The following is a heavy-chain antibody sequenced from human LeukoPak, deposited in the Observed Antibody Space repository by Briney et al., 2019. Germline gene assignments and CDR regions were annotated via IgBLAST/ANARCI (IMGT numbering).Heavy chain of an antibody. CDR3: ARDGGVRGVIIPGWFDP. CDR1: GGSISSSSYY. D-gene: IGHD3-10*01. CDR2: IYYSGST. V-gene: IGHV4-39*07. J-gene: IGHJ5*02. Sequence: SETLSLTCTVSGGSISSSSYYWGWIRQPPGKGLEWIGSIYYSGSTNYNPSLKSRVTISVDTSKNQFSLKLSSVTAADTAVYYCARDGGVRGVIIPGWFDPWGQGTLVTVSS.